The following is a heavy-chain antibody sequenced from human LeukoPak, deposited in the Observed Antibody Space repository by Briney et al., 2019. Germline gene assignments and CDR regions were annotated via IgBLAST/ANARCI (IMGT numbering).Heavy chain of an antibody. CDR1: GFTFSSYG. V-gene: IGHV3-30*02. J-gene: IGHJ6*03. Sequence: GGSLRLSCAASGFTFSSYGMHWVRQAPGKGLEWVAFIRYDGSNKYYADSVKGRFTISRDNSKNTLYLQMNSLRAEDTAVYYCAKDGGYCSSTSCYTYYYYYYMDVWGKGTTVTVSS. CDR3: AKDGGYCSSTSCYTYYYYYYMDV. D-gene: IGHD2-2*02. CDR2: IRYDGSNK.